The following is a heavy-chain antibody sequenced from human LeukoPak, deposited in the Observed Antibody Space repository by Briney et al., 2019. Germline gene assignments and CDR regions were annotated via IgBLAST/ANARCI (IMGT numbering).Heavy chain of an antibody. CDR1: GGSIGSFY. D-gene: IGHD6-13*01. CDR3: VRETGGSSRTEY. J-gene: IGHJ4*02. CDR2: IFYAGNT. Sequence: SETLSLTCTVSGGSIGSFYWSWIRQPAGKGLEWIGSIFYAGNTYSNPSLKSRVTMSVDTSKNEFSLRPVSVTAADTAVYYCVRETGGSSRTEYWGQGTLVTVSS. V-gene: IGHV4-4*07.